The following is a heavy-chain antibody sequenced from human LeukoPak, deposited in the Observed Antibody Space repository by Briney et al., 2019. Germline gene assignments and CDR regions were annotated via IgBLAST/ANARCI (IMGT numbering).Heavy chain of an antibody. D-gene: IGHD5-12*01. V-gene: IGHV1-24*01. CDR1: GYTLTELS. J-gene: IGHJ4*02. Sequence: ASVKVSCKVSGYTLTELSMHWVRQAPGKGLEWMGGFDPEDGETIHAQKFQGRVTMTEDTSTDTAYMELSSLRSEDTAVYYCATFGTYSGYRYYFDYWGQGTLVTVSS. CDR2: FDPEDGET. CDR3: ATFGTYSGYRYYFDY.